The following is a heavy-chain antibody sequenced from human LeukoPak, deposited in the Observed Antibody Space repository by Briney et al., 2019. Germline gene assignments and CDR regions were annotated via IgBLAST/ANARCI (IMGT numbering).Heavy chain of an antibody. CDR1: GDSVSSKSAA. Sequence: SQTLSFTCAISGDSVSSKSAAWNWIRQSPSRGLEWLGRTYYRSKWYNDYAVSVESRITINPDTSKNQFSLQLNSVTPEDTAVYYCARGSQSSRWFDPWGQGTLVTVSS. D-gene: IGHD6-6*01. CDR2: TYYRSKWYN. J-gene: IGHJ5*02. V-gene: IGHV6-1*01. CDR3: ARGSQSSRWFDP.